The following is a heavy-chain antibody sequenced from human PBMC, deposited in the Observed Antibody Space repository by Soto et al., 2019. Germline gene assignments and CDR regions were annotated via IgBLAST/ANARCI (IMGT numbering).Heavy chain of an antibody. J-gene: IGHJ6*02. CDR1: EDTFTRYV. V-gene: IGHV1-3*01. CDR3: ATSTIDTSTWKPYFYGMDV. D-gene: IGHD6-13*01. Sequence: QVQLVQSGAEVKKPGASVKVSCKASEDTFTRYVIHWVRQAPGQRLEWMGWINAGNGNTKYSQNFQGRVTITRDASASTAYMALSSLRSQDTAVYYCATSTIDTSTWKPYFYGMDVWGQVSTVTVSS. CDR2: INAGNGNT.